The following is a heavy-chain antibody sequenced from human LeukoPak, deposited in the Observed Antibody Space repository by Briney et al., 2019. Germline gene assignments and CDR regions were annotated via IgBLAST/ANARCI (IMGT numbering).Heavy chain of an antibody. CDR3: ARGEARWLQYAIDY. Sequence: KSSETLSLTCAVYGGSFSGYYWSWIRQPPGKGLEWIGEINHSGSTNYNPSLKSRVTISVDTSKNQFSLKLSSVTAADTAVYYCARGEARWLQYAIDYWGQGTLVTVSS. J-gene: IGHJ4*02. CDR2: INHSGST. CDR1: GGSFSGYY. D-gene: IGHD5-24*01. V-gene: IGHV4-34*01.